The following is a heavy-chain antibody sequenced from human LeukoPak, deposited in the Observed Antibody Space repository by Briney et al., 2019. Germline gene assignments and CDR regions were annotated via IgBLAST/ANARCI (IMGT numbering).Heavy chain of an antibody. CDR3: ARGRGDY. CDR1: GGSISSYY. Sequence: SETLSLTCTVSGGSISSYYWSWIRQPPGKGLEWIGYIYYSGSTNYNPSLKRRVTISVDTSKNQFSLKLSSVTAADTAVYYCARGRGDYWGQGTLVTVSS. V-gene: IGHV4-59*01. CDR2: IYYSGST. J-gene: IGHJ4*02. D-gene: IGHD3-10*01.